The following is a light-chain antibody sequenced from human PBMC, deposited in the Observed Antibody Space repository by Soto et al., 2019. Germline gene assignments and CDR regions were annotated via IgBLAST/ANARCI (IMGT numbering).Light chain of an antibody. J-gene: IGLJ1*01. V-gene: IGLV2-14*01. CDR1: SSDVGGYNY. CDR3: SSYTSSSTL. Sequence: QSVLTQPASVSRSPGQSITISCTGTSSDVGGYNYVSWYQQHPGKAPKLMIYDVSNRPSGVSNRFSGSKSGNTASLTISGLQAEDEADCYCSSYTSSSTLFGTGTKVTVL. CDR2: DVS.